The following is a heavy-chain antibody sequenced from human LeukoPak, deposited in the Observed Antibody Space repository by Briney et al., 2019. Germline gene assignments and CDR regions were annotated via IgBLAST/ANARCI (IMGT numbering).Heavy chain of an antibody. V-gene: IGHV3-7*01. J-gene: IGHJ3*02. CDR1: GFTFSSYW. D-gene: IGHD3-10*01. CDR2: IKPDGSKT. CDR3: AGPPQASSFDI. Sequence: GGSLRLSCAASGFTFSSYWMTWVRQAPGKGLEWVGNIKPDGSKTNYVDSVKGRFTIARNNAKKSLYLQMKSLRAEDTAVYYCAGPPQASSFDIWGQGTMVTVSS.